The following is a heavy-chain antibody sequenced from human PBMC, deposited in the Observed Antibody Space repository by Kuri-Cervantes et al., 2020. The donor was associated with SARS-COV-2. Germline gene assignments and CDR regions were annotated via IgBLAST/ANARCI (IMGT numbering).Heavy chain of an antibody. V-gene: IGHV3-15*01. J-gene: IGHJ1*01. CDR2: IKSKTDGGTT. Sequence: GESLKISCAASGFTFSNAWMSWVRQAPGKGLEWVGRIKSKTDGGTTDYAAPVKGRFTISRDDSKNTLYLQMNSLRAEDTAAYYCASRETAGTFSGYFQHWGQGTLVTVSS. CDR1: GFTFSNAW. D-gene: IGHD6-13*01. CDR3: ASRETAGTFSGYFQH.